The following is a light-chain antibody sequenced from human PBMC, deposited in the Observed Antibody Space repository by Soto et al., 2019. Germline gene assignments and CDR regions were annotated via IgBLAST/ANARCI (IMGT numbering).Light chain of an antibody. CDR1: SSDLGSYDF. Sequence: QSVLTQPASVSWSPGQSITISCTGTSSDLGSYDFVSWYQQYPGKAPQLIIYEVSYRPSGASNRFSGSKSGNTASLTISGLQADDEADYYCSSYTSSSTFVFGTGTKVTVL. CDR3: SSYTSSSTFV. V-gene: IGLV2-14*01. CDR2: EVS. J-gene: IGLJ1*01.